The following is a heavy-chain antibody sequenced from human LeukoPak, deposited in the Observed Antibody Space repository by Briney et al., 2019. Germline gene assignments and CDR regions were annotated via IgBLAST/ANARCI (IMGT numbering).Heavy chain of an antibody. CDR3: AKAYGYNNGRFDF. CDR2: IWYDGKKK. CDR1: GFTFSSHG. Sequence: GGSLRLSCAASGFTFSSHGMHWVRQAPGKGLEWVAVIWYDGKKKYYADSVKGRFTISRDNSKNTLYLQMDSLGAEDTALYYCAKAYGYNNGRFDFWGQGILITVSS. D-gene: IGHD5-18*01. J-gene: IGHJ4*02. V-gene: IGHV3-33*06.